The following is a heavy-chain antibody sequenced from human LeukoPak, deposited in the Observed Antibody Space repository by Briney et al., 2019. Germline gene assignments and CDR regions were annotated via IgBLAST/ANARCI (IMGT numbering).Heavy chain of an antibody. V-gene: IGHV1-2*02. CDR1: GYTFTGYY. J-gene: IGHJ4*02. D-gene: IGHD1-1*01. Sequence: ASVKVSCKASGYTFTGYYMHWVRQAPGQGLEWRGWINPNSGGTNYAQKFQGRVTMTRDTSISTAYMELSRLRSDDTAVYYCARGRRTGTAFLDYWGQGTLVTVSS. CDR2: INPNSGGT. CDR3: ARGRRTGTAFLDY.